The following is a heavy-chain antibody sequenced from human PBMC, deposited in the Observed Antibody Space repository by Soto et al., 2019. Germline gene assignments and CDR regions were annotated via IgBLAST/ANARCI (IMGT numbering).Heavy chain of an antibody. CDR2: ISYDGSNK. J-gene: IGHJ5*02. Sequence: SLRLSCAASGLTFSSYGMHWVRQAPGKGLEWVAVISYDGSNKYYADSVKGRFTISRDNSKNTLYLQMNSLRAEDTAVYYCAADRHRTRNWFDHWGHGTLVTVS. D-gene: IGHD1-7*01. CDR3: AADRHRTRNWFDH. CDR1: GLTFSSYG. V-gene: IGHV3-30*03.